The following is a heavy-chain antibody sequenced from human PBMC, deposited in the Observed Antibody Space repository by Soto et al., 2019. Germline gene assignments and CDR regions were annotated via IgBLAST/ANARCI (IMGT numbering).Heavy chain of an antibody. CDR2: INTGNGDT. CDR1: GYTFSHFG. CDR3: VRDPGYRHFFDP. Sequence: QVQLVQSGAEEKKPGASVKVSCKSSGYTFSHFGIHWVRQAPGLSLEWLGDINTGNGDTRYSQKFEGRLIITRDTPAHTAYMQLTSLRPEDTAVSYCVRDPGYRHFFDPWGQGTLVTVSS. D-gene: IGHD5-18*01. J-gene: IGHJ5*02. V-gene: IGHV1-3*05.